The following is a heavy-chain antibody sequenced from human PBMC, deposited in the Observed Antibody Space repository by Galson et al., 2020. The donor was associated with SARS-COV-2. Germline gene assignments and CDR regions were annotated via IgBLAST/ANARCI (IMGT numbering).Heavy chain of an antibody. CDR2: IYYSGST. CDR1: GGSISSSSYY. J-gene: IGHJ5*02. CDR3: ARHTRGYVSLASFDP. Sequence: SETLSLTCTVSGGSISSSSYYWGWIRQPPGKGLEWIGSIYYSGSTYYNPSLKSRVTISVDTSKNQFSLKLSSVTAADTAVYYCARHTRGYVSLASFDPWGQGTLVTVSS. D-gene: IGHD6-13*01. V-gene: IGHV4-39*01.